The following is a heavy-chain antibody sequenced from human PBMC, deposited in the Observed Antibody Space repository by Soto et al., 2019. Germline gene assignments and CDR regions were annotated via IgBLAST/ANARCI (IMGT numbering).Heavy chain of an antibody. J-gene: IGHJ4*02. Sequence: EVQLAESGGGMVQPGGSLRLSCVASGFTFSSYDMHWVRQAPGKGLEYVSSISSNGGTTYYGNSVKGRFTISRDNSKNTLYLQMGSLRAEDMAVYYCVRRVSANYDYGGQGTQVTVSS. V-gene: IGHV3-64*01. CDR2: ISSNGGTT. CDR1: GFTFSSYD. CDR3: VRRVSANYDY. D-gene: IGHD1-7*01.